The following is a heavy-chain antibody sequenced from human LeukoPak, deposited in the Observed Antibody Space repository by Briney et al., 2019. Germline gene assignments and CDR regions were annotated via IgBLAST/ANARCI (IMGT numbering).Heavy chain of an antibody. CDR1: GFTFRSHA. Sequence: GGSLRLSCVGSGFTFRSHAMSWVRQAPEKGLEFVSGIYENGGTTYYADSVKGRFSISRDNSENTLFLQMNSLRAEDTAVYYCAKGGHEYGDYAEYYYGLDVWGQGTTVTVSS. CDR3: AKGGHEYGDYAEYYYGLDV. D-gene: IGHD4-17*01. CDR2: IYENGGTT. J-gene: IGHJ6*02. V-gene: IGHV3-23*01.